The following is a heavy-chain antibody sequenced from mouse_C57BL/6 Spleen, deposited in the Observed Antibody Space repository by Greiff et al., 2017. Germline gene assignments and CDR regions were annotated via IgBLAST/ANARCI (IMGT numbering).Heavy chain of an antibody. CDR2: IYPGSGST. V-gene: IGHV1-55*01. CDR3: ARSSYYSNYCAMDY. D-gene: IGHD2-5*01. J-gene: IGHJ4*01. Sequence: QVQLQQPGAELVKPGASVKMSCKASGYTFTSYWITWVKQRPGQGLEWIGDIYPGSGSTNYNEKFKSKATLTVDTSSSTAYMQLSSLTSEDSAVYYCARSSYYSNYCAMDYWGQGTSVTVSS. CDR1: GYTFTSYW.